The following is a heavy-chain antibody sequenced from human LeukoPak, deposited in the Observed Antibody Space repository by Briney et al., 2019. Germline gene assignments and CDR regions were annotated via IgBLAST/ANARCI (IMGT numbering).Heavy chain of an antibody. Sequence: GGSLRLSCAASGFTFSSYSMNWVRQAPGKGLEWVSTISGSGDSTYSADSVKGRFTISRDNSKNMLYLSMNSLKAEDTAIYYCAKGLPGYSSNLDVWGQGTTVTVSS. CDR1: GFTFSSYS. V-gene: IGHV3-23*01. J-gene: IGHJ6*02. CDR2: ISGSGDST. CDR3: AKGLPGYSSNLDV. D-gene: IGHD6-13*01.